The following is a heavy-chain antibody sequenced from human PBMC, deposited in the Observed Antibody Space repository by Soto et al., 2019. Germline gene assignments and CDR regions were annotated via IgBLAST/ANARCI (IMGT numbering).Heavy chain of an antibody. CDR2: IWYDGSNK. V-gene: IGHV3-33*01. Sequence: QVQLVESGGGVVQPGRSLRLSCAASGFTFSSYGMHWVRQAPGKGLEWVAVIWYDGSNKYYADSVKGRFTISRDNSKNTMYLQMNSLRAEDTDVYYCARDSGAGTPGYWGQGTLVTVS. D-gene: IGHD6-19*01. J-gene: IGHJ4*02. CDR1: GFTFSSYG. CDR3: ARDSGAGTPGY.